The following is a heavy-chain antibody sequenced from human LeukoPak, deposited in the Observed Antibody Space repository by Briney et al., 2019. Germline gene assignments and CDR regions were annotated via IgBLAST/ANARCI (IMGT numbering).Heavy chain of an antibody. V-gene: IGHV3-23*01. CDR2: ISGSGLST. CDR3: ARHPPEAGSAHYFDY. D-gene: IGHD1-26*01. CDR1: GFTFYDYG. J-gene: IGHJ4*02. Sequence: GGSLRLSCAASGFTFYDYGMTWVRQAPGKGLEWVSTISGSGLSTYYADSVKGRFTISRDSSENTLSLHMNSLRAEDTAAYYCARHPPEAGSAHYFDYWGQGTLVTVSS.